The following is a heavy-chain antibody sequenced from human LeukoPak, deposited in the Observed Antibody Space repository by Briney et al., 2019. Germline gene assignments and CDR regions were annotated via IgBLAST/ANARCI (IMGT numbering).Heavy chain of an antibody. V-gene: IGHV1-2*02. CDR1: GYTFTVYY. Sequence: ASVKVSYKASGYTFTVYYMHWVRQAPGQGLEWMGWINPNSGGTNYAQKFQGRVTTTRDTSISTAYMELSRLRSDDTAVYYCARDGGEYSSSCYRDYYYMDVWGKGTTVTVSS. D-gene: IGHD6-13*01. J-gene: IGHJ6*03. CDR2: INPNSGGT. CDR3: ARDGGEYSSSCYRDYYYMDV.